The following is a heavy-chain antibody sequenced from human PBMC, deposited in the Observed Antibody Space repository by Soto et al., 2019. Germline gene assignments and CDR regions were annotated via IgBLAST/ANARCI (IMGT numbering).Heavy chain of an antibody. CDR3: TREVVVVVAANFYSDSLDV. D-gene: IGHD2-15*01. Sequence: PGGSLRLSCTASGFTFGDYAMSWFRQAPGKGLEWVGFIRSKAYGGTTKYAASVKGRVTISRDDSKSIAYLQMNSLKTEDTAVYYCTREVVVVVAANFYSDSLDVWGQGTSVTVSS. J-gene: IGHJ6*02. CDR2: IRSKAYGGTT. V-gene: IGHV3-49*03. CDR1: GFTFGDYA.